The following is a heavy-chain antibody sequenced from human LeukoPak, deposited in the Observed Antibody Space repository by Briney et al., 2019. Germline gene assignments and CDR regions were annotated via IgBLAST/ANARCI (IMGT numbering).Heavy chain of an antibody. CDR1: GGSFSGYY. V-gene: IGHV4-34*01. J-gene: IGHJ5*02. CDR3: ARGSHSRGRYCSSTSCYAGVNWFDP. D-gene: IGHD2-2*01. Sequence: PSETLSLTCAVYGGSFSGYYWSWIRQPPRKGLEWIGEINHSGSTNYNPSLKSRVTISVDTSKNQSSLKLSSVTAADTAVYYCARGSHSRGRYCSSTSCYAGVNWFDPWGQGTLVTVSS. CDR2: INHSGST.